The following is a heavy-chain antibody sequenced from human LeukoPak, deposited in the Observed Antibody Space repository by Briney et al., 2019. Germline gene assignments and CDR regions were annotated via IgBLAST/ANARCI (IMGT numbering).Heavy chain of an antibody. D-gene: IGHD1-7*01. CDR3: ARELELEDWFDP. CDR2: INPSGGST. J-gene: IGHJ5*02. Sequence: ASVKVSCKASGYTFTNYYMHWVRQAPGQGLEWMGIINPSGGSTSYAQKFQGRVTMTRDTSISTAYMELSRLRSDDTAVYYCARELELEDWFDPWGQGTLVTVSS. CDR1: GYTFTNYY. V-gene: IGHV1-46*01.